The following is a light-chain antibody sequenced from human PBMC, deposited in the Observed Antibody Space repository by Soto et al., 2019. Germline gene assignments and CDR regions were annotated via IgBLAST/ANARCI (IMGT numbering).Light chain of an antibody. CDR2: GAS. V-gene: IGKV3-15*01. Sequence: EIVMTQSPATLSVSPGERATLSCRASQSVSSNLAWYQQKPGQAPRLLIYGASTSATGIPARFSGSGSGTEFTLTISSLQSEDFAVYYCHQYNNWPPLTFGQGTKVEIK. CDR1: QSVSSN. CDR3: HQYNNWPPLT. J-gene: IGKJ1*01.